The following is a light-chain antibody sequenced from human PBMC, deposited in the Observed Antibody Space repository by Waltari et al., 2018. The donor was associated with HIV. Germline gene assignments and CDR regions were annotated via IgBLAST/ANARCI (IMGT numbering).Light chain of an antibody. Sequence: QSVVTQPPSASGTPGQRVTMSCSGSASNIGGNTVNWYQHLPPPAPKLLIYNNDERPSGVPDRFSASKTGTSASLDISGLQSEDEADYYCATWDDGLSGWVFGGGTKLTVL. J-gene: IGLJ3*02. V-gene: IGLV1-44*01. CDR2: NND. CDR3: ATWDDGLSGWV. CDR1: ASNIGGNT.